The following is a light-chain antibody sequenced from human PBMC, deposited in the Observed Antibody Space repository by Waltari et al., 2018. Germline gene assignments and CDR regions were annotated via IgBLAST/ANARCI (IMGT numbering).Light chain of an antibody. J-gene: IGKJ3*01. CDR2: TAS. CDR1: QCIGNY. V-gene: IGKV1-27*01. Sequence: DIQMTQSPSSLSASVGDRVTITCRASQCIGNYLAWYQQKPGTVPKLLIYTASTLQSGVPSRFSGSGSAADFTLTISSLQPEDAATYYCQNYNSAPFTFGPGTRVDIK. CDR3: QNYNSAPFT.